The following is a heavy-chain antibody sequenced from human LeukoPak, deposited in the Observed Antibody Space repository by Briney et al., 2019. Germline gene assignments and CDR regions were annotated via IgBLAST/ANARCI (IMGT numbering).Heavy chain of an antibody. CDR3: ARDQREFGGWYHEGSNSDY. CDR1: GYTFTGYY. V-gene: IGHV7-4-1*02. CDR2: INTNTGNP. J-gene: IGHJ4*02. Sequence: GASVKVSCKASGYTFTGYYMHWVRQAPGQGFEWMGWINTNTGNPTYAQGFTGRFVFSLDTSVSTAYLQISSLKAEDTAVYYCARDQREFGGWYHEGSNSDYWGQGTLVSVSS. D-gene: IGHD6-19*01.